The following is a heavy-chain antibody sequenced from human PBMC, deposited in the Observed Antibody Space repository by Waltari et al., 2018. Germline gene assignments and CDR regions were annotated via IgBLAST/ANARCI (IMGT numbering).Heavy chain of an antibody. CDR3: VKEVRNHRPYDY. J-gene: IGHJ4*02. CDR1: GFLFRSHG. Sequence: VQLVESGGGVVQPGESLRLSCAASGFLFRSHGMHWVRQAPGKGLGWVAVIGEDARLKYYADFVKGRFTISRDNSKNTMALQMNSLRPEDTAIYYCVKEVRNHRPYDYWGQGTVVTVSS. D-gene: IGHD1-1*01. V-gene: IGHV3-30*18. CDR2: IGEDARLK.